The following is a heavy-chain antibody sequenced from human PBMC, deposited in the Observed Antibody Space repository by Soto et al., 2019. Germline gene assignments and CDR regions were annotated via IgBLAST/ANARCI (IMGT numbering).Heavy chain of an antibody. D-gene: IGHD3-22*01. CDR3: ARKDSSGYYYRAASSYYYSGMDV. J-gene: IGHJ6*02. CDR2: IIPIFGTA. CDR1: GGTFSSYA. V-gene: IGHV1-69*13. Sequence: SVKVSCKASGGTFSSYAISWVRQAPGQGLEWMGGIIPIFGTANYAQKFQGRVTITADESTSTAYMELSSLRSEDTAVYYCARKDSSGYYYRAASSYYYSGMDVWGQGTTVTVSS.